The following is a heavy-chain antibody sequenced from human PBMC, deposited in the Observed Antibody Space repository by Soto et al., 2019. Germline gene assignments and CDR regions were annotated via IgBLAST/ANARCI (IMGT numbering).Heavy chain of an antibody. CDR2: ISHDGSNA. J-gene: IGHJ4*02. V-gene: IGHV3-30*18. Sequence: QVQLVESGGGVVQPGKSLRLSCAAAGFIFRSYGVHWVRQAPGKGLEWVAVISHDGSNAYYADAVNGRFTISRENAKNTVYLQMNSLRAEDTAVYYCAKQGIEVAGTDYFDYWGQGALVTVAS. CDR3: AKQGIEVAGTDYFDY. CDR1: GFIFRSYG. D-gene: IGHD6-19*01.